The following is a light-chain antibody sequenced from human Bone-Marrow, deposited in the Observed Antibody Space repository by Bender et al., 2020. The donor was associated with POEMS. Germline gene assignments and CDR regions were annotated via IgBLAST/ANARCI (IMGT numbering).Light chain of an antibody. CDR2: EDT. V-gene: IGLV2-11*01. CDR3: CSYAGSYYV. CDR1: SSDVGGYKY. Sequence: QSALTQPRSVSGSPGQSVTISCTGTSSDVGGYKYVSWYQQHPGKAPKLMIYEDTKRPSGVSNRFSGSKSGNTASLTVSGLQAEDEADYYCCSYAGSYYVFGTGTKVTVL. J-gene: IGLJ1*01.